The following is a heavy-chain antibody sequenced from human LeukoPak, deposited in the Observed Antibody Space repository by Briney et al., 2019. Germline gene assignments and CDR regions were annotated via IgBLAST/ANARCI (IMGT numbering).Heavy chain of an antibody. D-gene: IGHD3-22*01. CDR1: GGSISTSNYF. CDR3: AREVNEVSDSEAFDI. V-gene: IGHV4-30-4*01. CDR2: IHYTGSA. J-gene: IGHJ3*02. Sequence: PSQTLSLTCTVPGGSISTSNYFWSWIRQSPGKGLEWVGYIHYTGSAHYSSLKSRVSITVDTSKNQFSLHMTSVTDADTAVYYCAREVNEVSDSEAFDIWGQGTMVTVSS.